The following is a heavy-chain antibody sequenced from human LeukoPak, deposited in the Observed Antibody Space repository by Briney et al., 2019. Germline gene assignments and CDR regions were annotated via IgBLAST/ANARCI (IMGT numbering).Heavy chain of an antibody. Sequence: PSETLSLTCTVSGGSISSGGYHWSWIRQHPGKGLEWIGYIYYSGSTYYNPSLKSRVTISVDTSKNQFSLKLSSVTAADTAVYYCARDSGGFDPWGQGTLVTVSS. CDR1: GGSISSGGYH. CDR3: ARDSGGFDP. CDR2: IYYSGST. J-gene: IGHJ5*02. V-gene: IGHV4-31*03. D-gene: IGHD1-26*01.